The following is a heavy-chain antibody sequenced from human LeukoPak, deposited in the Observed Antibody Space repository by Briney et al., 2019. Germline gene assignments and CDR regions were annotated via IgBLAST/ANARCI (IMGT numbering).Heavy chain of an antibody. CDR2: IYPVDSDT. CDR3: ALRGASGDRFDF. Sequence: GESLKISCRGSGYSFTNYWGAWLRQMPGKTLEWMGIIYPVDSDTRYNTSFRGHVTISADKSITTSYLQWSSLKTSDTAMYYCALRGASGDRFDFWGQGTLVTVSS. J-gene: IGHJ4*02. D-gene: IGHD4/OR15-4a*01. CDR1: GYSFTNYW. V-gene: IGHV5-51*01.